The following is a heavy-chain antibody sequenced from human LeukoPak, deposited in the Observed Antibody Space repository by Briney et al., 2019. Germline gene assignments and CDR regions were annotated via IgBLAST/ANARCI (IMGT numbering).Heavy chain of an antibody. D-gene: IGHD6-19*01. J-gene: IGHJ6*02. Sequence: GGSLRLSCAASGFTFSSYGMNWVRQAPGKGLEWVAFIRFDGRDKYYADSVKGRFTISRDNAKNSLYLQMNSLRAEDTAVYYCARDLSEPHWYSSGWSLDVWGQGTTVTVSS. V-gene: IGHV3-30*02. CDR3: ARDLSEPHWYSSGWSLDV. CDR2: IRFDGRDK. CDR1: GFTFSSYG.